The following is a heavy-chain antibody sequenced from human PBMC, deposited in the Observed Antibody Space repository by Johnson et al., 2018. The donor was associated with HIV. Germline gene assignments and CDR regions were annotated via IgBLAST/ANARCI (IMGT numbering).Heavy chain of an antibody. CDR1: FTFSTYG. Sequence: FTFSTYGMHWVRQGPGKGLEWVAVIWYDGSNKYYADSVKGRFTISRDNSKNTLFLQRNSRRAEDTAVYYCAKPPSLGADGFDIWGQGTLVTVS. CDR3: AKPPSLGADGFDI. CDR2: IWYDGSNK. J-gene: IGHJ3*02. D-gene: IGHD3-16*01. V-gene: IGHV3-33*06.